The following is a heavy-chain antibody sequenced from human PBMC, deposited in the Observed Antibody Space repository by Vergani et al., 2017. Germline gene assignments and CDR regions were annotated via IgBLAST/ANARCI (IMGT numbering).Heavy chain of an antibody. V-gene: IGHV3-23*01. Sequence: EVQLLESGGGLVQPGGSLRLSCAASGFTFSSYAMSWVRQAPGKGLEWVSAISGSGGSTYYADSVKGRFTISRDNSKNTLYLQINSLRAEDTAVYYCAKEREVELLWFGELSPPTFDYWGQGTLVTVSS. CDR1: GFTFSSYA. D-gene: IGHD3-10*01. CDR2: ISGSGGST. J-gene: IGHJ4*02. CDR3: AKEREVELLWFGELSPPTFDY.